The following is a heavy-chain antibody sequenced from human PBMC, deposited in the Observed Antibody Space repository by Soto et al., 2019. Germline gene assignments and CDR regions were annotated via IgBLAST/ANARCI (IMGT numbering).Heavy chain of an antibody. Sequence: QVTLKESGPVLVKPTETLTLTCTVSGFSLSNARMGVSWIRQPPGKALEWLAHIFSNDEKSYSTSLKSRLTISKDTSKSQVVLTMTKMDPVDSATYYCARIFLEAAAGPFDYWGQGTLVTVSS. CDR2: IFSNDEK. V-gene: IGHV2-26*01. CDR3: ARIFLEAAAGPFDY. CDR1: GFSLSNARMG. D-gene: IGHD6-13*01. J-gene: IGHJ4*02.